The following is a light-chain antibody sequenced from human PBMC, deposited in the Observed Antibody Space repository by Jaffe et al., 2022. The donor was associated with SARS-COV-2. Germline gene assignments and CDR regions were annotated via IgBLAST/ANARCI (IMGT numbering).Light chain of an antibody. CDR2: WAS. V-gene: IGKV4-1*01. J-gene: IGKJ4*01. CDR1: QTVLYSSDNKNY. Sequence: DIVMTQSPDSLAVSLGERATINCKSSQTVLYSSDNKNYLAWYQQKPGQPPKLLISWASSRESGVPDRFSGGGSGTGFTLTISSLQAEDVAVYYCQQYYSAPLTFGGGTTVEIK. CDR3: QQYYSAPLT.